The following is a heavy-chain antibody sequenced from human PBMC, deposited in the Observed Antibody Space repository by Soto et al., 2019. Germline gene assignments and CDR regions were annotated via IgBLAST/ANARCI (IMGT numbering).Heavy chain of an antibody. CDR3: AREGSIAAAGADTYYYYGMDV. CDR2: IIPIFGTA. V-gene: IGHV1-69*13. J-gene: IGHJ6*02. D-gene: IGHD6-13*01. Sequence: SVKVSCKASGGTFSSYAISWVRQAPGQGLEWVGGIIPIFGTANYAQKFQGRVTITADESTSTAYMELSSLRSEDTAVYYCAREGSIAAAGADTYYYYGMDVWGQGTTVTVSS. CDR1: GGTFSSYA.